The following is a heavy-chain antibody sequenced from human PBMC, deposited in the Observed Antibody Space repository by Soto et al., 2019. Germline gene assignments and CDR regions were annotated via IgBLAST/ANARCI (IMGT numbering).Heavy chain of an antibody. Sequence: PGESLKISCKGSGYGFTSYWIGWVRQMPGKGLEWMGIIYPGDSDTRYSPSFQGQVTISADKSISTAYLQWSSLKASDTAMYYCASGSFGVVTPYYYGMDVWGQGTTVTVSS. CDR3: ASGSFGVVTPYYYGMDV. V-gene: IGHV5-51*01. D-gene: IGHD3-3*01. J-gene: IGHJ6*02. CDR2: IYPGDSDT. CDR1: GYGFTSYW.